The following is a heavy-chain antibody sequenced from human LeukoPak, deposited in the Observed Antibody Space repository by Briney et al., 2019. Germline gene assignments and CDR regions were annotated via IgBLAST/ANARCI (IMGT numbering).Heavy chain of an antibody. CDR2: IIPIFGTA. J-gene: IGHJ4*02. D-gene: IGHD3-10*01. CDR1: GGTFSSYA. Sequence: SVKVSCKASGGTFSSYAISWVRQAPGQGLEWMGGIIPIFGTANYAQKLQGRVTMTTDTSTSTAYMELRSLRSDDTAVYYCARATRGVRGVDLYYFDYWGQGTLVTVSS. V-gene: IGHV1-69*05. CDR3: ARATRGVRGVDLYYFDY.